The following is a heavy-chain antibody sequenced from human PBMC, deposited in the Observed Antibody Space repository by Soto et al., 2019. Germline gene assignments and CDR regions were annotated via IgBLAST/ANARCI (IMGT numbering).Heavy chain of an antibody. CDR1: GYSFTSYW. CDR2: IDHSASYT. CDR3: ARHQLWLGLDP. J-gene: IGHJ5*02. Sequence: GESLKSSCKGSGYSFTSYWISWVRQMPGKGRGWMGRIDHSASYTNYSPYFQGHVTISSDKSISTAYLQCRSLKASATSMYYCARHQLWLGLDPWGQGTLVTVSS. V-gene: IGHV5-10-1*01. D-gene: IGHD5-18*01.